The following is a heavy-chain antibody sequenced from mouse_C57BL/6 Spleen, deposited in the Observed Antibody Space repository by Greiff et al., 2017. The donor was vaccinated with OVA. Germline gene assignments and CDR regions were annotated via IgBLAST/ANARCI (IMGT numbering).Heavy chain of an antibody. Sequence: QVQLQQSGAELVRPGASVTLSCKASGYTFTDYEMHWVKQTPVHGLEWIGAIDPETGGTAYTQKFKGKAILTADKSSSTAYMERRSLTSEDSAVYYCTKTPGYFDYWGQGTTLTVSS. D-gene: IGHD3-2*01. CDR1: GYTFTDYE. J-gene: IGHJ2*01. V-gene: IGHV1-15*01. CDR2: IDPETGGT. CDR3: TKTPGYFDY.